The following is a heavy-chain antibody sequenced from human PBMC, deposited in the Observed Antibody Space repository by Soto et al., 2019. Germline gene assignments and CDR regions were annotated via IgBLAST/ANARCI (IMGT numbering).Heavy chain of an antibody. CDR1: GGTFSTYA. J-gene: IGHJ6*02. CDR2: IVPSFATP. Sequence: QVQLVQSGAEVMRPGSSVNVSCKASGGTFSTYAISWVRQAPGQGLEWIGGIVPSFATPNCAQKLQGSVTTNADESTSSVELELRSLRSEDTAVYYCARGSSIVGVGVAAKIYFYGGMDVGGQGSTVTAS. V-gene: IGHV1-69*01. CDR3: ARGSSIVGVGVAAKIYFYGGMDV. D-gene: IGHD3-3*01.